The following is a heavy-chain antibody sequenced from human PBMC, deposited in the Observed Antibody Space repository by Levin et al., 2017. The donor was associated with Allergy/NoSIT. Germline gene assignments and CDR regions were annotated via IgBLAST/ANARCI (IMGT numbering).Heavy chain of an antibody. V-gene: IGHV3-23*01. CDR2: ISVSGDNT. CDR3: AKGHYDSSGHYCYAFDS. J-gene: IGHJ3*02. D-gene: IGHD3-22*01. CDR1: GFTFTNYA. Sequence: GGSLRLSCAASGFTFTNYAMSWVRQAPGKGLEWVSTISVSGDNTYYSASVRGRFTISRDDSKNTLYLQMNSLRAEDTALFYCAKGHYDSSGHYCYAFDSWGQGTLVTVSS.